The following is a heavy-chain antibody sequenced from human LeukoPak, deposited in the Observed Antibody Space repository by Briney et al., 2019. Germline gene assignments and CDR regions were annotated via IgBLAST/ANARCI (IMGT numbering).Heavy chain of an antibody. Sequence: GGSLRLSCAASGFAFSSFWMGWFRQAPGKGLEWVANIKQDGSEKYYVDSVKGRFTISRDNAKNSLYLQMNSLKAEDTAVYYCASDTSDYGDYIGYWGQGTLVTVSS. CDR3: ASDTSDYGDYIGY. D-gene: IGHD4-17*01. J-gene: IGHJ4*02. CDR2: IKQDGSEK. V-gene: IGHV3-7*01. CDR1: GFAFSSFW.